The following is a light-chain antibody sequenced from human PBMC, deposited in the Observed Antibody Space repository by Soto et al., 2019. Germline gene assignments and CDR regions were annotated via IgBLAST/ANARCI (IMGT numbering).Light chain of an antibody. Sequence: QSVLTQSPSASASLGASVKLTCTLSSVHSAYAIAWHQQRPEKGPRYLMTLNTDGSLNKGDGIPDRFSGSKSGPERYLTISSLQSEDEGDYYCQTWGSGIVFGGGTKVTVL. CDR2: LNTDGSL. J-gene: IGLJ2*01. CDR1: SVHSAYA. V-gene: IGLV4-69*01. CDR3: QTWGSGIV.